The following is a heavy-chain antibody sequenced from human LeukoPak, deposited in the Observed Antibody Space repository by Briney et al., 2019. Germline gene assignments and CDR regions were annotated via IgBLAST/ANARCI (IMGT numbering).Heavy chain of an antibody. Sequence: GGSLRLSCTASGLIFRNYAMTWVRQAPGKGLEWVSYISSSSSTIYYADSVKGRFTISRDNAKNSLYLQMNSLRDEGTAVYYCARGPPGIAVAGTSIGYWGQGTLVTVSS. D-gene: IGHD6-19*01. V-gene: IGHV3-48*02. CDR2: ISSSSSTI. J-gene: IGHJ4*02. CDR1: GLIFRNYA. CDR3: ARGPPGIAVAGTSIGY.